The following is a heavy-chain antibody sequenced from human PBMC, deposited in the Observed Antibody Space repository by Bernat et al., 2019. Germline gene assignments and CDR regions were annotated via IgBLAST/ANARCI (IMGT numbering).Heavy chain of an antibody. CDR2: ISSSSSYI. D-gene: IGHD6-13*01. CDR3: ARDKIGIAAAEGYYYYGMDV. CDR1: GFTFSSYS. V-gene: IGHV3-21*01. Sequence: EVQLVESGGGLVKPGGSLRLSCAASGFTFSSYSMNWVRQAPGKGLEWVSSISSSSSYIYYADSVKGRFTISRGDAKNSLYLQMNSLRAEDTAVYYCARDKIGIAAAEGYYYYGMDVWGQGTTVTVSS. J-gene: IGHJ6*02.